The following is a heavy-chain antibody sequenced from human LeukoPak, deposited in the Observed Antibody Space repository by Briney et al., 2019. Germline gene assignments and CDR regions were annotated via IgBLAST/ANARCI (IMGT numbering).Heavy chain of an antibody. V-gene: IGHV4-39*01. D-gene: IGHD3-22*01. CDR2: IYYSGST. J-gene: IGHJ4*02. Sequence: SETLSLTCTVSVGSISSSSYYWGWIRQPPGKGLEWIGSIYYSGSTYYNPSLKSRVTISVDTSKNQFSLKLSSVTAADTAVYYCARGDSSGYPFDYWGQGTLVTVSS. CDR3: ARGDSSGYPFDY. CDR1: VGSISSSSYY.